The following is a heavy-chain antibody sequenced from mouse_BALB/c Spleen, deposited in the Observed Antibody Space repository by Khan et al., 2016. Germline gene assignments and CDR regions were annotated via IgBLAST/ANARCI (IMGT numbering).Heavy chain of an antibody. CDR1: GYSITSDYA. Sequence: VQLQQSGPGLVKPSQSLSLTCTVTGYSITSDYAWNWIRQFPGNKLEWMGYISYSGSTSYNPSLKSRISITRDTSKNQFFLQLNSVTTEDTATYYCAPTVVAPRFTYWGQGTLVTVSA. V-gene: IGHV3-2*02. D-gene: IGHD1-1*01. CDR3: APTVVAPRFTY. CDR2: ISYSGST. J-gene: IGHJ3*01.